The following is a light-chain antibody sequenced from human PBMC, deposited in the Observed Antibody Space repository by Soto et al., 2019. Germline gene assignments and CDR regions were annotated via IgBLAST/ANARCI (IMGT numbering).Light chain of an antibody. Sequence: EIVLTQSPGTLSLSPGERATLSCRASQSVGTYLAWYQQKPGQAPRLLIYGASSRATGIPDRFSGGGSGTVFTLTISRLEPEDFAVYYCQQRSNWPWTFGQGTKVDI. CDR3: QQRSNWPWT. CDR1: QSVGTY. CDR2: GAS. J-gene: IGKJ1*01. V-gene: IGKV3-11*01.